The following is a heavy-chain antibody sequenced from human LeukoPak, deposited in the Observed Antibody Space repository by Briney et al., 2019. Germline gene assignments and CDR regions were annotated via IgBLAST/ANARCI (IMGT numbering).Heavy chain of an antibody. V-gene: IGHV3-15*01. J-gene: IGHJ4*02. CDR2: IKSKTDGGTT. D-gene: IGHD1-26*01. CDR3: TARVGATDFDY. CDR1: GFTFRNAW. Sequence: GGSLRLSCAASGFTFRNAWMSWVRQAPGKGLEWVGRIKSKTDGGTTDYAAPVKGRFTISRDDSKNTLYLQMNSLKTEDTAVYYCTARVGATDFDYWGQGTLVTVSS.